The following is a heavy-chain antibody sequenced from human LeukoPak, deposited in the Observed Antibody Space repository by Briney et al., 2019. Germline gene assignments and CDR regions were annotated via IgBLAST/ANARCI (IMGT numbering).Heavy chain of an antibody. CDR1: GVTFSSYW. CDR2: IQPDENEK. D-gene: IGHD1-14*01. Sequence: GGSLSLSCAVSGVTFSSYWMRWARHPPGRGREWVAKIQPDENEKYYVESVKGRFTISRDNAKNSLYLQMTSLRAEDTAVYCCARSPDGFDYWGQGALVTVSS. CDR3: ARSPDGFDY. J-gene: IGHJ4*02. V-gene: IGHV3-7*01.